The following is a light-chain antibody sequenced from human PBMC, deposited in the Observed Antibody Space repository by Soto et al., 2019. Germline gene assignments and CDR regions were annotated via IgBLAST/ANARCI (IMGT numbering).Light chain of an antibody. CDR1: QSISSS. Sequence: DIQMTQSPSSLSASVGDRVTITCRASQSISSSLNWYQQKPGKAPKLLIYAASSLQSGVTSRFSGSGSGTDFTLTISSLQPEDFATYYCQQTYSTRYTFGQGTKLESK. CDR3: QQTYSTRYT. V-gene: IGKV1-39*01. CDR2: AAS. J-gene: IGKJ2*01.